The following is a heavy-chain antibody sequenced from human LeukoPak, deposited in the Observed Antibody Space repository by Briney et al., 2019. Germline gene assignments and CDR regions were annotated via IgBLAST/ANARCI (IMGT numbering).Heavy chain of an antibody. CDR3: AKEAYDFWSGFSYYFDS. V-gene: IGHV3-23*01. CDR2: ISGSGDSA. D-gene: IGHD3-3*01. J-gene: IGHJ4*02. Sequence: GGSLRLSCAASGFTSSSYAMSWVRQAPGTGLEWVSAISGSGDSAYYTDSVKGRFTIYRDKSKNTLYLQMSSLRAKDTAIYYCAKEAYDFWSGFSYYFDSWGQGILVTVSS. CDR1: GFTSSSYA.